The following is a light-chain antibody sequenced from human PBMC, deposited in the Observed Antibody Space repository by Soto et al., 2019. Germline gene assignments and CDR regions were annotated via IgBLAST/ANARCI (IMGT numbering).Light chain of an antibody. V-gene: IGKV3-20*01. CDR3: QQYGSSVT. CDR2: DAS. CDR1: QSVSSSY. Sequence: EMVLTQSPGTLSLSPGERATLSCRASQSVSSSYLAWYQQKPGQAPRLLIYDASSRATGIPDRFSGSGSGTDFTLTISRLEPEDFAVYYCQQYGSSVTFGGGTKVEIK. J-gene: IGKJ4*01.